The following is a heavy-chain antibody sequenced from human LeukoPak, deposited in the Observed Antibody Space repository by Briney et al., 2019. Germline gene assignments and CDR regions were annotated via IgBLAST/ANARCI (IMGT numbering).Heavy chain of an antibody. CDR1: GFTFGNYW. J-gene: IGHJ4*02. D-gene: IGHD5-12*01. CDR2: IKQDGSGK. V-gene: IGHV3-7*01. Sequence: GGSLRLSCAASGFTFGNYWMSWVRQAPGKGLEWVANIKQDGSGKYYVDSVKGRFTISRDNAKNSLYLQMKSLRAEDTAVYYCAREGGYSGYVDYWGQGTLVTVSS. CDR3: AREGGYSGYVDY.